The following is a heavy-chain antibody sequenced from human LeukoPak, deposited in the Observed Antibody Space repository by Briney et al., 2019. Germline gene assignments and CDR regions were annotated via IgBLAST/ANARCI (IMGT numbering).Heavy chain of an antibody. CDR2: ISSSSSYI. D-gene: IGHD4-17*01. J-gene: IGHJ5*02. V-gene: IGHV3-21*01. CDR1: GFTFSSYS. Sequence: GGSLRLSCAASGFTFSSYSMNWVRQAPGKGLEWVSSISSSSSYIYYADSVKVRFTISRDNAKNSLYLQMNSLRAEDTAVYYCARPARGDYVENWFAPWGQGTLVTVSS. CDR3: ARPARGDYVENWFAP.